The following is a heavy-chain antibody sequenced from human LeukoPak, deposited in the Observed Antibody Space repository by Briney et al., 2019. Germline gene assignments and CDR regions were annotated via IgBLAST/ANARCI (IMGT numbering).Heavy chain of an antibody. V-gene: IGHV4-59*08. CDR2: IYYSGTI. CDR3: ARRARPDV. CDR1: DDSITSYY. Sequence: SETLSLTCTVSDDSITSYYWSWIRQPPGKGLEGIGCIYYSGTINYNPSLKSRVTISVDTSKNQFSLKLNSVTAADTAVYYCARRARPDVWGKGTTVTVSS. J-gene: IGHJ6*04.